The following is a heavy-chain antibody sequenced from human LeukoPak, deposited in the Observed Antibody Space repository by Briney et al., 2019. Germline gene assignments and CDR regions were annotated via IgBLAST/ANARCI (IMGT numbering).Heavy chain of an antibody. CDR3: ARVGITMVRGVIIPCWFDP. J-gene: IGHJ5*02. CDR1: GGSFSGYY. V-gene: IGHV4-34*01. Sequence: SETLSLTCAVYGGSFSGYYWSWIRQPPGKGLEWIGEINHSGSTNYNPSLESRVTISVDTSKNQFSLKLSSVTAADTAVYYCARVGITMVRGVIIPCWFDPWGQGTLVTVSS. D-gene: IGHD3-10*01. CDR2: INHSGST.